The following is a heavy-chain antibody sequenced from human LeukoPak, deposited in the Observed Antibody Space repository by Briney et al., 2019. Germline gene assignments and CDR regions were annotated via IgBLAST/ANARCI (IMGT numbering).Heavy chain of an antibody. D-gene: IGHD4-17*01. Sequence: GGSLRLSCSTSQFNFNTYGLSWVRQAPGEGLEWVSSISGSGTQYADSVQGRFTISRDNSKNTLYLQMNSLRVEDTAVYYCAKDPNGDYIGTFDVWGQGTMVTVSS. CDR2: ISGSGT. CDR1: QFNFNTYG. J-gene: IGHJ3*01. V-gene: IGHV3-23*01. CDR3: AKDPNGDYIGTFDV.